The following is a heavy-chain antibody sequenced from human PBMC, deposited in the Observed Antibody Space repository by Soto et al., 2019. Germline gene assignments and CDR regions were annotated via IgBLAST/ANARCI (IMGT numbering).Heavy chain of an antibody. V-gene: IGHV4-59*08. CDR3: ARHYNSGSYPLDC. D-gene: IGHD3-10*01. Sequence: PSETLSLTCTVSGGSVSGYYWGWIRQPPGRGLEYIGHIHYSGSTNYNPSLKSRVTMSVDAPRNQFSLKLNSVTAADTAVYFCARHYNSGSYPLDCWGQGTLVTVSS. CDR2: IHYSGST. J-gene: IGHJ4*02. CDR1: GGSVSGYY.